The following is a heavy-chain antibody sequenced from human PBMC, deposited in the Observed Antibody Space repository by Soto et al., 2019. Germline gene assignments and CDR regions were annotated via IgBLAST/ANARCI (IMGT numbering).Heavy chain of an antibody. CDR2: ISYDGSNK. Sequence: QVQLVESGGGVVQPGRSLRLSCAASGFPFTAYGMHWVREGPGKGLEWVAVISYDGSNKFYADSVKGRFTISRDNSKNTLYLQMNSLRPEDTALDSCVGGQYYSDDRGQGTLVTVSS. D-gene: IGHD3-10*01. CDR3: VGGQYYSDD. V-gene: IGHV3-30*03. CDR1: GFPFTAYG. J-gene: IGHJ4*02.